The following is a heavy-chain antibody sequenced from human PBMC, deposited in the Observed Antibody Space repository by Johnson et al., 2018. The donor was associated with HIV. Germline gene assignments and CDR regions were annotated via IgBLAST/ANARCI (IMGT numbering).Heavy chain of an antibody. Sequence: VQLVESGGGLVKPGGSLRLSCAASGFSFSDYYMSWIRQAPGKGLEWVANIKQDGSEKYYVDSVKGRFTISRDNAKNSLYLQMNKLRAEDTAVYFCASQVRGLRLGVDAFDIWGQGTMVTVSS. CDR2: IKQDGSEK. CDR3: ASQVRGLRLGVDAFDI. J-gene: IGHJ3*02. CDR1: GFSFSDYY. D-gene: IGHD3-16*01. V-gene: IGHV3-7*03.